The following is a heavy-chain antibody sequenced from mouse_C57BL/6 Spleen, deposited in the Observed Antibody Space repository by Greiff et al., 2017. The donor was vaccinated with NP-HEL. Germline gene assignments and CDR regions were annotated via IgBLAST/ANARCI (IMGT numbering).Heavy chain of an antibody. CDR2: IYPGSGST. Sequence: QVQLKQPGAELVKPGASVKMSCKASGYTFTSYWITWVKQRPGQGLEWIGDIYPGSGSTNYNEKFKSKATLTVDTSSSTAYMQLSSLTSEDSAVYYCATYYGSSYLYAMDYWGQGTSVTVSS. V-gene: IGHV1-55*01. CDR1: GYTFTSYW. J-gene: IGHJ4*01. D-gene: IGHD1-1*01. CDR3: ATYYGSSYLYAMDY.